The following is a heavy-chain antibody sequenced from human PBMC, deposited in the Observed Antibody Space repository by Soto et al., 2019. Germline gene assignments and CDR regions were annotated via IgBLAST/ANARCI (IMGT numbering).Heavy chain of an antibody. V-gene: IGHV4-30-4*01. CDR3: AKERGTSPLDP. Sequence: SETLSLTCTVSGAPITSGDYYWNWIRQPPGKGLEWIGYIYYNGNTYYNPSLKSRVSISIDTSKNQFSLKLTSVTAADTALYYCAKERGTSPLDPWGQGTLVT. D-gene: IGHD2-2*01. CDR1: GAPITSGDYY. CDR2: IYYNGNT. J-gene: IGHJ5*02.